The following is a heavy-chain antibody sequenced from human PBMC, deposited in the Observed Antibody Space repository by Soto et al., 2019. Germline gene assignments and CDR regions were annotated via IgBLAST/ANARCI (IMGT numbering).Heavy chain of an antibody. CDR2: IVSSSRTI. CDR3: ARGPSSGYNWFDP. CDR1: GFTFSSHS. D-gene: IGHD3-10*01. V-gene: IGHV3-48*02. J-gene: IGHJ5*02. Sequence: PGGSLRLSCAASGFTFSSHSMNWVRQAPGKGLEWVSYIVSSSRTIYYADSVKGRFTISRDNAKNSLYLQMNSLRDEDTAVYYCARGPSSGYNWFDPWGQGTLVTVSS.